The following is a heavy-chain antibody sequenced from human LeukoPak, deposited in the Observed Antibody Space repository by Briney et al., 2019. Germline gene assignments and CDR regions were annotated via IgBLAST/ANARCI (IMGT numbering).Heavy chain of an antibody. V-gene: IGHV3-53*01. CDR1: GFTFNDYC. CDR2: IYSGGST. J-gene: IGHJ4*02. Sequence: GGSLRLSCAASGFTFNDYCMSWVRQAPGKGLEWVSVIYSGGSTYYADSVKGRFTISRDNSKNTLYLQMNSLRAEDTAVYYCARSYSSGWYRWGYYFDYWGQGTLVTVSS. D-gene: IGHD6-19*01. CDR3: ARSYSSGWYRWGYYFDY.